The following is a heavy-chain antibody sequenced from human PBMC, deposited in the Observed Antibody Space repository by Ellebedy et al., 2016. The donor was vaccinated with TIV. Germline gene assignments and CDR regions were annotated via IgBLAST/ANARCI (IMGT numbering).Heavy chain of an antibody. CDR2: IYDSGST. Sequence: MPSETLSLTCTVSGGSISSYYWGWIRQPPGQGLEWIGFIYDSGSTNYNPSFESRVTISADTSKNQFSLKLNSVTAADTAVYYCARHRSSSWGFDYWGQGTLVTVSS. D-gene: IGHD2-2*01. V-gene: IGHV4-59*08. CDR1: GGSISSYY. CDR3: ARHRSSSWGFDY. J-gene: IGHJ4*02.